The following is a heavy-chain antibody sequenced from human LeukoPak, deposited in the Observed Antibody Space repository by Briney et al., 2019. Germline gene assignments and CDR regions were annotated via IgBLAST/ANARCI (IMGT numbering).Heavy chain of an antibody. D-gene: IGHD3-22*01. J-gene: IGHJ4*02. CDR3: ARNSVPSFYSDTSGYFYY. Sequence: SETLSLTCGVSGGSLSGYYFSRVHQSPEKGLEWIGEINHSGSTNYNPSLKSRVTISVDTAKKQISLKLNSVTAADTAVYYCARNSVPSFYSDTSGYFYYWGQGTLVTVSS. V-gene: IGHV4-34*01. CDR2: INHSGST. CDR1: GGSLSGYY.